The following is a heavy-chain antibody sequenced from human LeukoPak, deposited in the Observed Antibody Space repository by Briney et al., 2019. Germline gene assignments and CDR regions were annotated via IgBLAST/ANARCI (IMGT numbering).Heavy chain of an antibody. Sequence: PGGSLRLSCAASGFTFSSYSMNWVRQAPGKGLECVSSISSSSSYIYYADSVKGRFTISRDNAKNSLHLQMNSLRAEDTAVYYCARDMRDYMDYYYSSMDVWGKGTTVTVSS. CDR2: ISSSSSYI. D-gene: IGHD4-11*01. V-gene: IGHV3-21*01. CDR1: GFTFSSYS. CDR3: ARDMRDYMDYYYSSMDV. J-gene: IGHJ6*03.